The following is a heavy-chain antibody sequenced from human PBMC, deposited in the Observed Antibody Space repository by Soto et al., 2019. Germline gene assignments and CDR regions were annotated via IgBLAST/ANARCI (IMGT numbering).Heavy chain of an antibody. D-gene: IGHD3-3*01. CDR1: GITFSNYV. CDR3: PKDHLGDFWSGYSD. V-gene: IGHV3-23*01. Sequence: EVQLLESGGGLVQPGGSLRLSCVAPGITFSNYVMSWVRQAPGKGLEWVSAIRGNGGNTFYADSVKGRFTISRDNSKNTLYLQMNSLRAEDTAVYYCPKDHLGDFWSGYSDWGQGTLVTVSS. J-gene: IGHJ4*02. CDR2: IRGNGGNT.